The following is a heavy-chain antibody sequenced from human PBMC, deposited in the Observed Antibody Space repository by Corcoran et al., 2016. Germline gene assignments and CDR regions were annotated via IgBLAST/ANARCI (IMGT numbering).Heavy chain of an antibody. J-gene: IGHJ5*02. CDR2: ISAYNGNT. Sequence: QVQLVQSGAEVKKPGASVKVSCTASGYTFPTYGISGVRYAPGQVIEWMGWISAYNGNTHYAQKFQGRITLTTDTSTSTAYMELRSLRSDDTAVYYCARDHIAARPNWFDPWGQGTLLTVSS. V-gene: IGHV1-18*01. CDR3: ARDHIAARPNWFDP. D-gene: IGHD6-6*01. CDR1: GYTFPTYG.